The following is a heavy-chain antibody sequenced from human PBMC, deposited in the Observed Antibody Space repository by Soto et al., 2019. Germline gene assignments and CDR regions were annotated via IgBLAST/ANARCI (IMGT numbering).Heavy chain of an antibody. Sequence: GGSLRLSCAASGFTFSSYGMHWVRQAPGKGLEWVAVISYDGSNKYYADSVKGRFTISRDNSKNTLYLQMNSLRAEDTGGYYCAIALPYHYDSSGYFLDYWGQGTLVTVSS. CDR1: GFTFSSYG. CDR3: AIALPYHYDSSGYFLDY. V-gene: IGHV3-30*03. CDR2: ISYDGSNK. J-gene: IGHJ4*02. D-gene: IGHD3-22*01.